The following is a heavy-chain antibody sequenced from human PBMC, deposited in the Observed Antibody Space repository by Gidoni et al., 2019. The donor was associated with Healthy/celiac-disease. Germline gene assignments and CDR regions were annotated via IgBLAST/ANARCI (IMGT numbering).Heavy chain of an antibody. Sequence: QVQLVQSGAEVKKPGSSVKVSCKASGGTFSSYAISWVRQAPGQGLEWMGRIIPILGIANYAQKFQGRVTITADKSTSTAYMELSSLRSEDTAVYYCARGEMVVAATPPPVGPLFDYWGQGTLVTVSS. CDR3: ARGEMVVAATPPPVGPLFDY. CDR2: IIPILGIA. D-gene: IGHD2-15*01. V-gene: IGHV1-69*09. CDR1: GGTFSSYA. J-gene: IGHJ4*02.